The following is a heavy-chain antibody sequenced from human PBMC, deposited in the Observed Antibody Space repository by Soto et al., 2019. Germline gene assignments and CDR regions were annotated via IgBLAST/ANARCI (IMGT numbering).Heavy chain of an antibody. CDR3: AHYVSASPAGWFDP. V-gene: IGHV2-5*02. Sequence: QITLKESGPTLVKPTQTLTLTCSFSGLSLSTSGEAVGWIRQPPGKALEWLALIYWDDDKFFNPTLKTRLTITKDTSKNRVVLTLTNMDPVDTATYSCAHYVSASPAGWFDPWGQGVLVTVSS. J-gene: IGHJ5*02. D-gene: IGHD3-10*01. CDR2: IYWDDDK. CDR1: GLSLSTSGEA.